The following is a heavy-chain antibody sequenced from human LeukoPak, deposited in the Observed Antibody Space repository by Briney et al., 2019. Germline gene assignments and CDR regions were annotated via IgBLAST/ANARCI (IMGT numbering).Heavy chain of an antibody. Sequence: GGSLRLSCSASGFTFSGYPMHWVRQAPGKGLEYVSAISISGSSTFYADSVKGRFTISRDNSKNTLYLQMSSLRGEDTAVYYCVKAMESYDSSGYYYAYWGQGTLVTVSS. CDR3: VKAMESYDSSGYYYAY. V-gene: IGHV3-64D*09. CDR1: GFTFSGYP. D-gene: IGHD3-22*01. J-gene: IGHJ4*02. CDR2: ISISGSST.